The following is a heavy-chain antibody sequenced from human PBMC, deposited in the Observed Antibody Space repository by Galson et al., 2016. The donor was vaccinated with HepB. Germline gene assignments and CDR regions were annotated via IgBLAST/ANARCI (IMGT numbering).Heavy chain of an antibody. V-gene: IGHV4-30-2*01. CDR2: ISYTGST. Sequence: LSLTCAISGGSISSGGFSWSWIRQPPGKGLEYIGYISYTGSTYYNPSLKSRVTISVDKSKNQFSLKVSSVTAADTALYYCARLRGVLATIYYFDYWGQGTLVTVSS. CDR1: GGSISSGGFS. D-gene: IGHD5-24*01. CDR3: ARLRGVLATIYYFDY. J-gene: IGHJ4*02.